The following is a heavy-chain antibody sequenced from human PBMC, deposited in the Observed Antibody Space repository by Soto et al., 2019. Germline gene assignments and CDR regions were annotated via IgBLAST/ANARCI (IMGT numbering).Heavy chain of an antibody. CDR1: GGSISSGGYY. Sequence: QVQLQESGPGLVKPSQTLSLTCTVSGGSISSGGYYWSWIRQHPGKGLEWIGYIYYSGSTYYNPSLKSRVTMSVDTSKNQFSLKLSSVTAADTAVYYCARELRFGEDYYGMDVLGQGTTVTVSS. CDR3: ARELRFGEDYYGMDV. D-gene: IGHD3-10*01. CDR2: IYYSGST. V-gene: IGHV4-31*03. J-gene: IGHJ6*02.